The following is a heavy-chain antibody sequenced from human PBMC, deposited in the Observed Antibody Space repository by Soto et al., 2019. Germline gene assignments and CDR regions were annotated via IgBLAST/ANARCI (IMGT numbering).Heavy chain of an antibody. V-gene: IGHV4-61*01. J-gene: IGHJ6*02. CDR1: CGSVSTGSYD. Sequence: SETLSLTCTGSCGSVSTGSYDWSWIRQPPGKGLEWIGKIFFTGSAHYNPSLRNRVTMSVDTSKDQFSLTLTSVTAADTAVYYCARDGHGMDVWGQGTTVTVS. CDR2: IFFTGSA. CDR3: ARDGHGMDV.